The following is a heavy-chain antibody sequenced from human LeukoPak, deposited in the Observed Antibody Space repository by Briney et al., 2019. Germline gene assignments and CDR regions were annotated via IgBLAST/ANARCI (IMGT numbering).Heavy chain of an antibody. CDR2: IYYSGST. CDR1: GGSISSYY. CDR3: ARDGLNYGDYVGMAFDI. J-gene: IGHJ3*02. D-gene: IGHD4-17*01. Sequence: PSETLSLTCTVSGGSISSYYWSWIRQPPGKGLEWIGYIYYSGSTNYNPSLKSRVTISVDTSKNQFSLKLSSVTAADTAVYYCARDGLNYGDYVGMAFDIWGQGTMVTVSS. V-gene: IGHV4-59*01.